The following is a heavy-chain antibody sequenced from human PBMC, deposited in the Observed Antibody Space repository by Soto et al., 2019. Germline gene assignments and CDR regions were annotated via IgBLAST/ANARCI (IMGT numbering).Heavy chain of an antibody. Sequence: SETLFLTCPLSVGSLSGATYFSGWIRQPPGKGLEWIGYIYYSGSTNYNPSLKSRVTISVDTSKNQFSLKLSSVTAADTAVYYCARVWGGAFDFWGQGTMVTVSS. CDR3: ARVWGGAFDF. V-gene: IGHV4-61*01. CDR1: VGSLSGATYF. D-gene: IGHD3-10*01. CDR2: IYYSGST. J-gene: IGHJ3*01.